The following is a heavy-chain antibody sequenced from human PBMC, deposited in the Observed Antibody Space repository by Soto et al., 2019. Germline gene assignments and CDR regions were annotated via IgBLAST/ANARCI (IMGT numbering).Heavy chain of an antibody. J-gene: IGHJ4*02. D-gene: IGHD4-17*01. Sequence: EVQLLESGGGLVQPGGYLRLSCAASGFTFSSYAMSWVRQAPGKGLEWVSAISGSGGSTYYADSVKGRFTISRDNSKNTLYLQMNRLRAEDTAVYYCAKFHDFGVYGLGYWGQGTLVTVSS. CDR1: GFTFSSYA. CDR2: ISGSGGST. CDR3: AKFHDFGVYGLGY. V-gene: IGHV3-23*01.